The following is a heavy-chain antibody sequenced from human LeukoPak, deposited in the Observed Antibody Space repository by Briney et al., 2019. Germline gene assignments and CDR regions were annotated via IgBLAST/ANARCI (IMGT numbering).Heavy chain of an antibody. J-gene: IGHJ4*02. V-gene: IGHV4-59*01. CDR2: IYYSGST. D-gene: IGHD3-16*01. CDR3: ARENGGGFDY. CDR1: GGSFSGYY. Sequence: SETLSLTCAVYGGSFSGYYWSWIRQPPGKGLEWIGYIYYSGSTNYNPSPKSRVTISVDTSKNQFSLKLSSVTAADTAVYYCARENGGGFDYWGQGTRVTVSS.